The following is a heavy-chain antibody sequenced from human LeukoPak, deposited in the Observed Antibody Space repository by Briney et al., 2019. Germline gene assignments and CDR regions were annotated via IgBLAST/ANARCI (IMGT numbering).Heavy chain of an antibody. J-gene: IGHJ4*02. V-gene: IGHV1-46*01. Sequence: ASVKVSCKASGYTFTSYYMHWVRQAPGQGLEWMGIINPSGGSTSYAQKFQGRVTMTRDTSTSTVYMELSSLRSEDTAVYYCARALSGIAARPVFDYWGQGTLVTVSS. CDR3: ARALSGIAARPVFDY. D-gene: IGHD6-6*01. CDR2: INPSGGST. CDR1: GYTFTSYY.